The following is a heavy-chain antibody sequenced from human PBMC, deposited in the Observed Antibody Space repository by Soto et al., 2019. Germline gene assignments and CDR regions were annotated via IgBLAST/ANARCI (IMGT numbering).Heavy chain of an antibody. CDR1: GYTFTSYG. J-gene: IGHJ4*02. D-gene: IGHD6-13*01. CDR2: FDPEDGET. V-gene: IGHV1-24*01. Sequence: ASVKVSCKASGYTFTSYGFSWVRQAPGKGLEWMGGFDPEDGETIYAQNFQGRVTMTEDISTDTAYMELSSLRSEDTAVYYCAREAAAGTLDYWGQGTLVTVSS. CDR3: AREAAAGTLDY.